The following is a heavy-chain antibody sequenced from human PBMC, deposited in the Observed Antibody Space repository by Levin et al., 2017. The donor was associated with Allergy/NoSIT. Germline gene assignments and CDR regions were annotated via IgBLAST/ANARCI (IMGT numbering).Heavy chain of an antibody. J-gene: IGHJ5*02. Sequence: ASVKVSCKASGYTFTGYYMHWVRQAPGQGLEWMGWINPNSGGTNYAQKFQGRVTMTRDTSISTAYMELSRLRSDDTAVYYCARGGGIAVAGNWFDPWGQGTLVTVSS. D-gene: IGHD6-19*01. V-gene: IGHV1-2*02. CDR1: GYTFTGYY. CDR3: ARGGGIAVAGNWFDP. CDR2: INPNSGGT.